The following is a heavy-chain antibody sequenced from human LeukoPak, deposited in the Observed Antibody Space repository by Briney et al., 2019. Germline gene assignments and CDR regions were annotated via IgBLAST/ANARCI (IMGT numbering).Heavy chain of an antibody. CDR1: GYTFTSYG. CDR3: ARERTGSGSLHYYYYGMDV. Sequence: SVKVSCKASGYTFTSYGISWVRQAPGQGLEWMGRIIPILGIANYAQKFQGRVTITADKSTSTAYMELSSLRSEDAAVYYCARERTGSGSLHYYYYGMDVWGQGTTVTVSS. CDR2: IIPILGIA. J-gene: IGHJ6*02. D-gene: IGHD3-10*01. V-gene: IGHV1-69*04.